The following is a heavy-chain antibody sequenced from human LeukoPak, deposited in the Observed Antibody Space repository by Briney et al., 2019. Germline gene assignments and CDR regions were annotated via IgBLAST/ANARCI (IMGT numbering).Heavy chain of an antibody. CDR1: GGSISSSSCY. Sequence: SETLSLTCTVSGGSISSSSCYWGWIRQPPGKGLEWIGIIYYSGSTYFNPSLKSRVTISVDTSKNQFSLKLSSMTAADTAVYYCARGPQLAYFDYWGQGTLVTVSS. CDR3: ARGPQLAYFDY. D-gene: IGHD6-13*01. V-gene: IGHV4-39*07. CDR2: IYYSGST. J-gene: IGHJ4*02.